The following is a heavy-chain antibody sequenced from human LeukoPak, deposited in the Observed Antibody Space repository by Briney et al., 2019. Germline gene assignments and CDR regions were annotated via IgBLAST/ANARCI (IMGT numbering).Heavy chain of an antibody. CDR3: ARELVAATRYFDY. Sequence: MPGGSLRLSCAASGFTFSSYSMNWVRQAPGKGLEWVSSISSSSSYIYYADSVKGRFTISRDNAKNSLYLQMNSLRAEDTAVYYCARELVAATRYFDYWGQGTLVTVSS. J-gene: IGHJ4*02. CDR1: GFTFSSYS. CDR2: ISSSSSYI. D-gene: IGHD2-15*01. V-gene: IGHV3-21*01.